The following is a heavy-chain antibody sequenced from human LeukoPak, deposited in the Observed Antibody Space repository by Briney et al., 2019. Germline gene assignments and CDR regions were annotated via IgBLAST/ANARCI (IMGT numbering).Heavy chain of an antibody. CDR1: GFTFSSYS. J-gene: IGHJ4*02. V-gene: IGHV3-48*04. D-gene: IGHD3-9*01. CDR2: ISCSSSTI. CDR3: ASTAFERVFYDILTGFVIDY. Sequence: GGSLRLSCAASGFTFSSYSMNWVRQAPGKGLEWVSYISCSSSTIYYADSVKGRFTISRDNAKNSLYLQMNSLRAEDTAVYYCASTAFERVFYDILTGFVIDYWGQGTLVTVSS.